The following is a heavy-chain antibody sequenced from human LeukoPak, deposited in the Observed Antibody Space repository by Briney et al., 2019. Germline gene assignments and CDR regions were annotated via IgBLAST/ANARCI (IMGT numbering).Heavy chain of an antibody. CDR3: ATLGRYSGSYYGY. Sequence: GGSLRLSCAASGFTFSSYWMHWVRQAPGKGLVWVSRINSDGSSTSYADSVKGRFTISRDSAKNTLYLQMNSLRAEDTAVYYCATLGRYSGSYYGYWGQGTLVTVSS. J-gene: IGHJ4*02. CDR2: INSDGSST. D-gene: IGHD1-26*01. CDR1: GFTFSSYW. V-gene: IGHV3-74*01.